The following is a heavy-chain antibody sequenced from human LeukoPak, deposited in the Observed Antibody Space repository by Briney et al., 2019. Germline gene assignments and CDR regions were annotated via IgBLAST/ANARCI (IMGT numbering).Heavy chain of an antibody. CDR3: AREESGWYRIFDY. D-gene: IGHD6-19*01. Sequence: SETLSLTCTVSGGSISSYYWTWIRQPPGKGLEWIGYIHSSGSPDYNPSLKSRVTISVDTSKNQFSLKLSSVTAADTAVYYCAREESGWYRIFDYWGQGTLVTVSS. J-gene: IGHJ4*02. CDR1: GGSISSYY. CDR2: IHSSGSP. V-gene: IGHV4-59*01.